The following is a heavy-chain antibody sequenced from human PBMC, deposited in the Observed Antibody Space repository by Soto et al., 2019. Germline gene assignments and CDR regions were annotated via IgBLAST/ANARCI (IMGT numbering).Heavy chain of an antibody. CDR2: ISYDGADK. CDR3: AKEGGGHVHFDY. D-gene: IGHD2-15*01. V-gene: IGHV3-30*18. J-gene: IGHJ4*02. Sequence: ESGGGVVQPGRSLRLACAASGFTFSSSGMHWVRQAPGKGLEWVAVISYDGADKYYADSVKGRFTISRDISKNTLYLQMNSLRRDDTAVYYCAKEGGGHVHFDYWGQGTLVTVSS. CDR1: GFTFSSSG.